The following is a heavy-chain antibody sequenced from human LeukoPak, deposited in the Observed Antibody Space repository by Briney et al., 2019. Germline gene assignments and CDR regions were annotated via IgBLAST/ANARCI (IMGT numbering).Heavy chain of an antibody. CDR3: TSIVVPAAMSAFDI. CDR1: GFTFSGSA. V-gene: IGHV3-73*01. J-gene: IGHJ3*02. D-gene: IGHD2-2*01. CDR2: IRSKVSSYAT. Sequence: GGSLRLSCAASGFTFSGSAMHWVRQASGKGLDWVGRIRSKVSSYATSYAASVKGRFTISRDDSKSTAYLQMNSLKTEDTAVYYCTSIVVPAAMSAFDIWGQGTMVTVSS.